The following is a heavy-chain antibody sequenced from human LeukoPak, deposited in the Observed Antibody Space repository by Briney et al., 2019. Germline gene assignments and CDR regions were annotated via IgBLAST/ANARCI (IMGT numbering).Heavy chain of an antibody. V-gene: IGHV3-30*18. CDR2: ISYDGGNQ. D-gene: IGHD3-16*01. CDR3: AKDRRMMSAYYGMDV. Sequence: GGSLRLSCEASGFTFISYGVHWVRQAPGKGLEWVSVISYDGGNQKYADSVKGRFTISRDNSKNTVYLQLNSLRAEDTAVYYCAKDRRMMSAYYGMDVWGQGTTAIVSS. J-gene: IGHJ6*02. CDR1: GFTFISYG.